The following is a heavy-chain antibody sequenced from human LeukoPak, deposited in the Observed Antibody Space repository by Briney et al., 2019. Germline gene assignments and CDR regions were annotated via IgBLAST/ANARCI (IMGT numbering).Heavy chain of an antibody. CDR3: ARLSGYDYGYSFDY. Sequence: KTSETLSLTCTVSGGYISSGDYYWGWIRQPPGKGLEWIGYIFYSGTTYYNPSLKSRVTMSVDTSKNQFSPRLSSVTAADTAVYYCARLSGYDYGYSFDYWGQGTLVTVSS. D-gene: IGHD5-12*01. J-gene: IGHJ4*02. V-gene: IGHV4-30-4*01. CDR1: GGYISSGDYY. CDR2: IFYSGTT.